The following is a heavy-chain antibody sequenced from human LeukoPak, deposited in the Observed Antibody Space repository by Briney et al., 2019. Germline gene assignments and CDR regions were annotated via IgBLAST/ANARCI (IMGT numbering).Heavy chain of an antibody. J-gene: IGHJ3*02. CDR3: ARQVGVDDAFDI. D-gene: IGHD1-26*01. CDR1: GFTFNSYS. Sequence: GGSLRLSCAASGFTFNSYSMNWVRQAPGKRLERVSSISSGSSYIFYADSVKGRFTISRDNAKNSLYLQMNSLRAEDTAVYYCARQVGVDDAFDIWGQGTMVTISS. CDR2: ISSGSSYI. V-gene: IGHV3-21*01.